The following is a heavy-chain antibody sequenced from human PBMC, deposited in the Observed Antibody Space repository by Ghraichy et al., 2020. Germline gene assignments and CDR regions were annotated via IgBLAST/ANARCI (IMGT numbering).Heavy chain of an antibody. D-gene: IGHD3-16*01. V-gene: IGHV4-59*08. J-gene: IGHJ5*02. CDR2: IYYSGST. Sequence: SETLSLTCTVSGGSISSYYWSWIRQPPGKGLEWIGYIYYSGSTNYNPSLKSRVSMSVDTSKNQFSLKLSSVTAADTAVYYCARLLGGLWFDPWGQGTLVTVSS. CDR3: ARLLGGLWFDP. CDR1: GGSISSYY.